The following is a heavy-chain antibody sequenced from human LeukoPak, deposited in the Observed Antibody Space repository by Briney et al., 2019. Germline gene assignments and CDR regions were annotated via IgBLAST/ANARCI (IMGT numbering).Heavy chain of an antibody. J-gene: IGHJ5*02. CDR2: ISAYNGNT. V-gene: IGHV1-18*01. D-gene: IGHD2-2*01. Sequence: GASVKVSCKASGYTSTSYGISWVRQAPGQGLEWMGWISAYNGNTNYAQKLQGRVTMTTDTSTSTAYMELRSLRSDDTAVYYCARVGYCSSTSCSNWFDPWGQGTLVTVSS. CDR3: ARVGYCSSTSCSNWFDP. CDR1: GYTSTSYG.